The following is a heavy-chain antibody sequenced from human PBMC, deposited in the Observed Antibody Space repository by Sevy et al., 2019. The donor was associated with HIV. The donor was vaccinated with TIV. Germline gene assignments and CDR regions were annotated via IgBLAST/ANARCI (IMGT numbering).Heavy chain of an antibody. CDR3: AKSGWGDTAMVYFDY. CDR1: GFTFSSYG. J-gene: IGHJ4*02. D-gene: IGHD5-18*01. CDR2: ISYDGSNK. Sequence: GGSLRLSCAASGFTFSSYGMHWVRQAPGKGLEWVAVISYDGSNKYYADSVKRRFTISRDNSKNTLYLQMNSLRAEDTAVYYCAKSGWGDTAMVYFDYWGQGTLVTVSS. V-gene: IGHV3-30*18.